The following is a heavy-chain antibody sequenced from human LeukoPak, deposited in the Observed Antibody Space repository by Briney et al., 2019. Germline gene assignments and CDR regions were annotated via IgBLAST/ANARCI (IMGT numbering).Heavy chain of an antibody. D-gene: IGHD1-26*01. CDR2: ISSSSSYI. CDR1: GFTFSSYS. Sequence: PGGSLRLSCAASGFTFSSYSMNCVRQAPGKGLEWVSSISSSSSYIYYADSVKGRFTISRDNAKNSLYLQVNSLRADDTAVYYCVREDTYSSGTWYGPDYWGQGTLVTVSS. CDR3: VREDTYSSGTWYGPDY. J-gene: IGHJ4*02. V-gene: IGHV3-21*01.